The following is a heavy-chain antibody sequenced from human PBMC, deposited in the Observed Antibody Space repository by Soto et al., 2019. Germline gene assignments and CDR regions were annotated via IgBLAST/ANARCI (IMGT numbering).Heavy chain of an antibody. J-gene: IGHJ6*02. CDR1: GFSLSTSGMC. D-gene: IGHD3-22*01. CDR3: ARISYDSSCPFDYYYYGMDV. Sequence: SGPTLVNPTQTLTLTCTFSGFSLSTSGMCVSWIRQPPGKALEWLALIDWDDDKYYSTSLKTRLTISKDTSKNQVVLTMTNMDPVDTATYYCARISYDSSCPFDYYYYGMDVWGQGTTVTVSS. CDR2: IDWDDDK. V-gene: IGHV2-70*01.